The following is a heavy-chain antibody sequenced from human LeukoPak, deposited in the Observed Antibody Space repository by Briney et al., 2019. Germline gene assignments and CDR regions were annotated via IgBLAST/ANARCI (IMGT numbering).Heavy chain of an antibody. J-gene: IGHJ4*02. V-gene: IGHV4-30-4*01. CDR3: ARDDSLGGTYY. CDR1: GASTGSSDHY. D-gene: IGHD1-26*01. Sequence: SETLSLTCTVSGASTGSSDHYWSWVRQTPGKGLAWLGFIFHTGTTYYNPSLQSRLRISIDTSKNQFSLRLTSATAADTAIYYCARDDSLGGTYYWGPGTPVTVSS. CDR2: IFHTGTT.